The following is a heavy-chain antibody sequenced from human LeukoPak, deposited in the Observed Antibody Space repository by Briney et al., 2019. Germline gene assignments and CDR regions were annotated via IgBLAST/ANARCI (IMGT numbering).Heavy chain of an antibody. D-gene: IGHD7-27*01. CDR2: ISSSSSTV. J-gene: IGHJ4*02. CDR1: GFTFSTYA. Sequence: PGGSLRLSCAVSGFTFSTYAMKWVRQAPGKGLEWVSYISSSSSTVYYADSVRGRFTISRDNAKNSLYLKLNSLRAEDTAVYYCARDNWGPDYWGQEVLVTVSS. CDR3: ARDNWGPDY. V-gene: IGHV3-48*04.